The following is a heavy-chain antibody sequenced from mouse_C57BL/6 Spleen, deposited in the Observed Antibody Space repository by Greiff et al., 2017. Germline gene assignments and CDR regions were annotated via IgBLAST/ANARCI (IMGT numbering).Heavy chain of an antibody. CDR2: ISSGSSTI. CDR3: ARWAYGGYYFAY. D-gene: IGHD2-3*01. J-gene: IGHJ3*01. V-gene: IGHV5-17*01. CDR1: GFTFSDYG. Sequence: EVKLMESGGGLVKPGGSLKLSCAASGFTFSDYGMHWVRQAPEKGLEWVAYISSGSSTIYYADTVKGRFTISSDNAKNTLFLQMTSLRSEDTAMYYCARWAYGGYYFAYWGQGTLVTVSA.